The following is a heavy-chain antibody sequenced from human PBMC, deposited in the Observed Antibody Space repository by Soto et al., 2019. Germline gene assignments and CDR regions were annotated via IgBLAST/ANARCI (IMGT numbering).Heavy chain of an antibody. CDR1: GYTFTDYA. J-gene: IGHJ5*01. V-gene: IGHV1-3*01. CDR3: ATDSWVTTGRFAF. D-gene: IGHD4-17*01. Sequence: GASVKVSCKASGYTFTDYALHWVRQAPGQRPEWMAWIDAGHGNIKYSQRFQGRLIATSDTSANTGYMELSSLTSEDSAVYYCATDSWVTTGRFAFWGQGTLVTVSS. CDR2: IDAGHGNI.